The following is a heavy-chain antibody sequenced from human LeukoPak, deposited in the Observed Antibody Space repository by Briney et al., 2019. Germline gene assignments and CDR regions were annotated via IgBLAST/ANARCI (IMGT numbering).Heavy chain of an antibody. J-gene: IGHJ4*02. CDR2: VTNGGIT. V-gene: IGHV3-23*01. CDR3: AQRIAVRPYPFGN. D-gene: IGHD6-6*01. Sequence: PGGSLRLSCAASGLTFSSHTMNWVRQAPGKGLEYISSVTNGGITYYADSVKGRFTISRDNSKNTLYPQMNSLRAEDTAVYYCAQRIAVRPYPFGNWGQGTLVTVSS. CDR1: GLTFSSHT.